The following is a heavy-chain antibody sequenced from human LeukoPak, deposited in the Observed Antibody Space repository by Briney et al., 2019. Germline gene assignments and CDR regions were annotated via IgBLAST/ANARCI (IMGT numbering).Heavy chain of an antibody. CDR3: ARGTRLGYFDWLAFDY. CDR1: GYTFTSYA. V-gene: IGHV1-3*01. J-gene: IGHJ4*02. CDR2: INAGKGNT. D-gene: IGHD3-9*01. Sequence: GASVKVSCKASGYTFTSYALHWVRPAPGQRLEWMGWINAGKGNTKYSQKFQGRVTNTRDTSASTAYMELSSLRSEDTAVYYCARGTRLGYFDWLAFDYWGQGTLVTVSS.